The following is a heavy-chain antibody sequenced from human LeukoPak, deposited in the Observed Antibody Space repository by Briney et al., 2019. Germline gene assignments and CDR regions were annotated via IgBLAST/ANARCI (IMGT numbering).Heavy chain of an antibody. Sequence: SETLSLTCTVSGGSISSSGYYWGWIRQPPGKGLEWIGSIYYSGSTYYNPSLKSRVTISVDTSKNQFSLKLSSVTAADTAVYYWARIPTMVRGLIKGHWFDPWGHGTLVTV. CDR2: IYYSGST. CDR1: GGSISSSGYY. V-gene: IGHV4-39*07. CDR3: ARIPTMVRGLIKGHWFDP. D-gene: IGHD3-10*01. J-gene: IGHJ5*02.